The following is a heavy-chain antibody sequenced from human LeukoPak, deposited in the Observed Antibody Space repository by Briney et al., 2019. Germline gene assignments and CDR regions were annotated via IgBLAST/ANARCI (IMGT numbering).Heavy chain of an antibody. CDR2: INPNSGDT. Sequence: GASVKVSCKASGYTFTGYYMHWVRQAPGQGLEWMGWINPNSGDTNYAQKFQGRVTMTRDTSISTAYMELSSLRSDDTAVYHCAKDRRDGGTSVNYFDYWGQGTLVTVSS. V-gene: IGHV1-2*02. J-gene: IGHJ4*02. D-gene: IGHD4-23*01. CDR1: GYTFTGYY. CDR3: AKDRRDGGTSVNYFDY.